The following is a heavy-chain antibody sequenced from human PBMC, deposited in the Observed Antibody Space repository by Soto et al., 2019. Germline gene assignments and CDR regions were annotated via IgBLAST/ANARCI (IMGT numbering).Heavy chain of an antibody. CDR1: VCSFTSLD. Sequence: ASVKVSCKASVCSFTSLDINWVRQTAGQGLEWMGWMEPSTGRTGYAQKFQGRVTMTRDTSINTAYMELTTLTSDDTAFYYCARGVSAGVDYWGQGTLVTVSS. CDR3: ARGVSAGVDY. V-gene: IGHV1-8*01. CDR2: MEPSTGRT. D-gene: IGHD1-26*01. J-gene: IGHJ4*02.